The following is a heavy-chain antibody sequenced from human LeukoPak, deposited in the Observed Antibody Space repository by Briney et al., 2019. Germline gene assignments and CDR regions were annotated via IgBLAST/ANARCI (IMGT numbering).Heavy chain of an antibody. CDR2: IIPILGIA. D-gene: IGHD2-2*01. J-gene: IGHJ6*02. V-gene: IGHV1-69*04. CDR3: ARGVPAAIPYYYYGMDV. CDR1: GGTFSSYA. Sequence: SVKVSCKASGGTFSSYAISWVRQAPGQGLEWMGRIIPILGIANYAQKFQGRVTITADKSTSTAYMELSSLRSEDTAVYYCARGVPAAIPYYYYGMDVWGQGTTVTVSS.